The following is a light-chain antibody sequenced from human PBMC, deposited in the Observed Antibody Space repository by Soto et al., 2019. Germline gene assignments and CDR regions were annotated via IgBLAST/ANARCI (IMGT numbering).Light chain of an antibody. CDR2: DTS. V-gene: IGKV3-11*01. Sequence: EIVLTQSPGTLSLSPGERATLSCRASQSVSSNLAWYQQKPGQAPRLLIYDTSNRATGIPARFSGSGSGTDFTLTINNLEPEDFALYYCQQRSNWPITFGQGTRLEI. J-gene: IGKJ5*01. CDR1: QSVSSN. CDR3: QQRSNWPIT.